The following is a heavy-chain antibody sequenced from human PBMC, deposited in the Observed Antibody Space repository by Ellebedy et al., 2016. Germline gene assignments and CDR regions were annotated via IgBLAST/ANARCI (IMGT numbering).Heavy chain of an antibody. CDR1: GFSVTSND. V-gene: IGHV3-53*01. D-gene: IGHD1-26*01. Sequence: GGSLRLSXAVSGFSVTSNDMSWVRQAPGRGLELVSLIYGTGTSYYAESVKGRFTISRDNAKNSLYLQMNSLRAEDTAVYYCAVEGEVGATIAYSYWGQGTLVTVSS. CDR3: AVEGEVGATIAYSY. CDR2: IYGTGTS. J-gene: IGHJ4*02.